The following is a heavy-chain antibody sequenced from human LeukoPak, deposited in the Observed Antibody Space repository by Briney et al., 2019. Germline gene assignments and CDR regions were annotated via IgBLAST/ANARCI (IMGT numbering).Heavy chain of an antibody. Sequence: GGSLRLSCAASGFTFSSYSMNWVRQAPGKGLEWVSSISSSSNYIYYADSVKGRFTISRNNAWNSLYLQLNSLRAEDTAEYYCARSRSVITGTTIVDYFDYWGQGTLVTVSS. D-gene: IGHD1-7*01. CDR2: ISSSSNYI. CDR3: ARSRSVITGTTIVDYFDY. V-gene: IGHV3-21*01. CDR1: GFTFSSYS. J-gene: IGHJ4*02.